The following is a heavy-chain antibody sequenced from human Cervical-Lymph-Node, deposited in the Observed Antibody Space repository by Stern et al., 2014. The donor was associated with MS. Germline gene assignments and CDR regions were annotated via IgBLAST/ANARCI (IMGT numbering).Heavy chain of an antibody. J-gene: IGHJ4*02. CDR2: IYSSGST. D-gene: IGHD3-22*01. V-gene: IGHV4-59*01. Sequence: QVQLQASGPGLVKPSEILSLTCTVSGGSISNYYWSWIRQPPGKGLEWIGYIYSSGSTNYNPSLKSRVTISVDTSKNQFSLKLTSVTSADTAVYYCARKSFYDRSYHFDYWGQGTQVTVSS. CDR1: GGSISNYY. CDR3: ARKSFYDRSYHFDY.